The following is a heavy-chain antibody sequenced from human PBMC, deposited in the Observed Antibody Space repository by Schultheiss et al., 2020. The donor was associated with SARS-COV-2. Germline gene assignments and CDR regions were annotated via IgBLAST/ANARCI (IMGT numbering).Heavy chain of an antibody. V-gene: IGHV3-33*08. J-gene: IGHJ6*02. CDR1: GFTFSSYE. D-gene: IGHD2-2*02. CDR3: ARDRAIEYGMDV. Sequence: GGSLRLSCAASGFTFSSYEMNWVRQAPGKGLEWVAVSWYDGSNKYHADSVKGRFTIYRDNSINTLYLQMNRLRAEDTAVYYCARDRAIEYGMDVWGQGTTVTVSS. CDR2: SWYDGSNK.